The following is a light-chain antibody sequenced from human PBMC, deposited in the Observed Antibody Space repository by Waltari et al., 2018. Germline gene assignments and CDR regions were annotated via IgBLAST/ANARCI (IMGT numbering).Light chain of an antibody. Sequence: EIVLTQSPGTLSLSPGERATLSCRASQVVSRALAWYQHKPGQAPRLLRSGASNRATGIPDRFSGSGSGTDFSLTISSLEPEDFAVYYCQHYVRLPATFGQGTKVEIK. J-gene: IGKJ1*01. CDR3: QHYVRLPAT. CDR2: GAS. V-gene: IGKV3-20*01. CDR1: QVVSRA.